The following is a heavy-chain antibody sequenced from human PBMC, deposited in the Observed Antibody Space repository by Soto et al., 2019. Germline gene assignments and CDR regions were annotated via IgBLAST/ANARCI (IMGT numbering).Heavy chain of an antibody. CDR2: IYWDDDK. CDR3: AHFAYYGSASLDN. J-gene: IGHJ4*02. V-gene: IGHV2-5*02. D-gene: IGHD3-10*01. CDR1: GFSLSTSGVG. Sequence: QITLKESGPTLAKPTQTLTLTCPVSGFSLSTSGVGVAWIRQPPGKALQWLGIIYWDDDKRYSPSLRSRLTITKDSSKNQVVLSMANMQSVDTATYFCAHFAYYGSASLDNWGQGTLVSVSS.